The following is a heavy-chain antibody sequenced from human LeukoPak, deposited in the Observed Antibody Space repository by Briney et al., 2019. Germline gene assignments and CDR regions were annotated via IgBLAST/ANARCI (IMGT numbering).Heavy chain of an antibody. D-gene: IGHD3-10*01. V-gene: IGHV1-8*01. Sequence: GASVKVSCKASGYTFTSYDIKWVRQATGQGPEWMGWMNPNSGDTGFVQKFQGRVTLTRNTSISTAYMELSSLKSEDTAVYYCAIIGEELLRFGELYGMDVWGQGTTVIVSS. CDR2: MNPNSGDT. CDR1: GYTFTSYD. CDR3: AIIGEELLRFGELYGMDV. J-gene: IGHJ6*02.